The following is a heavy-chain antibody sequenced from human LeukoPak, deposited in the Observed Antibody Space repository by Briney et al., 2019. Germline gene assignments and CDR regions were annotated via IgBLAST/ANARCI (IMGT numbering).Heavy chain of an antibody. V-gene: IGHV4-61*01. CDR3: ARDSGGYSYGLDY. D-gene: IGHD5-18*01. Sequence: PSETLSLTCTVSGRSVSSGSYYWGWIRQPPGKGLEWIVYIYYSGSTNYNPSLKSRVTISVDTSKNQFSLKLSSVTAADTAVYYCARDSGGYSYGLDYWGQGTLVTVSS. J-gene: IGHJ4*02. CDR1: GRSVSSGSYY. CDR2: IYYSGST.